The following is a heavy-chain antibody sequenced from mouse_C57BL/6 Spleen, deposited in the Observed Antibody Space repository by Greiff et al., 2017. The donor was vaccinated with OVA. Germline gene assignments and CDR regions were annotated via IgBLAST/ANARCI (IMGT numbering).Heavy chain of an antibody. D-gene: IGHD2-5*01. V-gene: IGHV1-82*01. CDR1: GYAFSSSW. CDR3: ARGSYESNPYAMGY. Sequence: QVQLQQSGPELVKPGASVKISCKASGYAFSSSWMNWVKQRPGKGLEWIGRIYPGDGDTNYNGKFKGKATLTADKSSSTAYMQLSSLTTEDSAVYFCARGSYESNPYAMGYWGQGTSVTVSS. J-gene: IGHJ4*01. CDR2: IYPGDGDT.